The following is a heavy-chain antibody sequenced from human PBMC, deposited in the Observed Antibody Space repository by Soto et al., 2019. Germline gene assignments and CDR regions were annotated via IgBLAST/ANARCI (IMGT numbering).Heavy chain of an antibody. V-gene: IGHV5-51*01. CDR1: GYSFASYW. J-gene: IGHJ6*02. CDR3: AKPRSFHLGFYYAGMDV. CDR2: IYPGDSDT. D-gene: IGHD6-6*01. Sequence: GESLKISCQGSGYSFASYWIGWVRQMPGKDLEWMGIIYPGDSDTRYSPSFQGQVTISADKSLRTAYLQWTSLKASDTALYYCAKPRSFHLGFYYAGMDVWGQGTTVTVSS.